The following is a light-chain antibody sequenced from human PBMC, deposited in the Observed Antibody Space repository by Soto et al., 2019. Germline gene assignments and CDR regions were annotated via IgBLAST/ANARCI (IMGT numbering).Light chain of an antibody. CDR2: GAS. J-gene: IGKJ5*01. CDR3: QQFHNWPTIT. CDR1: ETVATK. V-gene: IGKV3-15*01. Sequence: IVLMQSPANLSLSPGERATLSCWASETVATKLAWYQQKPGQAPRLLISGASTRATGIPARFSGSGSGTEFTLTISSLQSEDFAVYYCQQFHNWPTITFGQGTRLEIK.